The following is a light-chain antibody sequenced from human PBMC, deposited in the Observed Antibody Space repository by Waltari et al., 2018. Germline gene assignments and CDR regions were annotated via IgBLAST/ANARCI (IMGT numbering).Light chain of an antibody. CDR3: CSYTSSVSWV. J-gene: IGLJ3*02. CDR1: SSDVGRYNY. CDR2: DVT. Sequence: QSALTQPASVSGSPGQSITISCTGSSSDVGRYNYVSWYQQHPGKAPKLLIFDVTNRPSEISSRFTGSKSGNTASLTSSGLQAEDEADYYCCSYTSSVSWVFGGGTKVTVL. V-gene: IGLV2-14*03.